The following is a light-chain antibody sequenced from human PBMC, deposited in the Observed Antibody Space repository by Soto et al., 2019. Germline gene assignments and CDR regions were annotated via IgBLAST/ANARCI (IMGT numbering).Light chain of an antibody. Sequence: SYELTQPPSVSVSPGQTASITCSGDKLGDKYACWYQQKPGQSPVLVIYQDSKRPSGIPERFSGSNSGNTATLTISGTQAMDEADYYCQAWVQQRLGVFGGGTQLTVL. J-gene: IGLJ2*01. CDR1: KLGDKY. V-gene: IGLV3-1*01. CDR3: QAWVQQRLGV. CDR2: QDS.